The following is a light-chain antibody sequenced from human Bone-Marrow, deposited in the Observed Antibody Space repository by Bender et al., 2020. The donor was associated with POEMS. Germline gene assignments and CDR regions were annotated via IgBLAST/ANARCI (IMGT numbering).Light chain of an antibody. J-gene: IGLJ2*01. V-gene: IGLV3-1*01. CDR1: ALPKQY. CDR2: KDS. CDR3: QAWDSSTAV. Sequence: SYELTPPPSVSVSPGQTARITCSGDALPKQYAYWYQQRPGQAPVLVIYKDSERPSGIPERFSGSNSENTATLTISGAQAMDEADYYCQAWDSSTAVFGGGTKLTVL.